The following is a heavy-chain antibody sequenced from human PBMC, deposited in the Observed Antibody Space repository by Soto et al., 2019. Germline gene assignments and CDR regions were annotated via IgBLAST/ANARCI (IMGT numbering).Heavy chain of an antibody. J-gene: IGHJ4*02. V-gene: IGHV1-46*01. D-gene: IGHD1-26*01. Sequence: QVQLVQSGAEVNKPGASVKVSCKTSGYTFTNYFIHWVRQAPGQGLEWMGIINPRADSTNYAQKSQGRVTVTRDTSTSTVYMELRSLRSEDTAVYFCAREYGWSRVFDYWGQGTLVTVSS. CDR2: INPRADST. CDR3: AREYGWSRVFDY. CDR1: GYTFTNYF.